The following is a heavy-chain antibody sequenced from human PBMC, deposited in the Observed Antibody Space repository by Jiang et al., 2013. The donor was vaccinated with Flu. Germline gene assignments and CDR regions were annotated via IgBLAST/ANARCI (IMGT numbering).Heavy chain of an antibody. D-gene: IGHD5-12*01. V-gene: IGHV1-69*01. Sequence: QLVESGAEVKKPGASVKVSCKASGGTFGSSSISWVRQAPGQGLEWMGGIIPILGTVFYAQQFQGRLTITADESTGTAYMELHSLKSEDTAVHYCAGISTGGYDSKFDSWGQGTLVTVAS. CDR2: IIPILGTV. CDR3: AGISTGGYDSKFDS. CDR1: GGTFGSSS. J-gene: IGHJ4*02.